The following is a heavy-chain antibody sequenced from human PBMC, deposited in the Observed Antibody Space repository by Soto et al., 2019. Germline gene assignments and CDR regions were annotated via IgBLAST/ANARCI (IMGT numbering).Heavy chain of an antibody. V-gene: IGHV3-23*01. Sequence: EVQLLESGGGLVQPGGSLRLSCAASGFTFFSYAMTWVRQAPGRGLEWVSGISGSGGSTDYADSVKGRFTISRDNSKNTLYLQMNSQRAEDTAVYFCATPIGKEHCSGGSCYSGGDYWGQGTLVTVSS. CDR3: ATPIGKEHCSGGSCYSGGDY. CDR2: ISGSGGST. J-gene: IGHJ4*02. CDR1: GFTFFSYA. D-gene: IGHD2-15*01.